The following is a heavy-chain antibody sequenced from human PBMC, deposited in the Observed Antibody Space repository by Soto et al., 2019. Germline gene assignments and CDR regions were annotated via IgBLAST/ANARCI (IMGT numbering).Heavy chain of an antibody. V-gene: IGHV1-69*01. D-gene: IGHD6-19*01. J-gene: IGHJ1*01. Sequence: QVQLVQSGAEVKKPGSSVKVSCKASGGTFSSYAISWVRQAPGQGLEWMGGIIPIFGTANYAQKFQGRVTITAGESTSTAYMELSSLRSEDTAVYYCASRSSSGWYGGNGGYFQHWGQGTLVTVYS. CDR2: IIPIFGTA. CDR3: ASRSSSGWYGGNGGYFQH. CDR1: GGTFSSYA.